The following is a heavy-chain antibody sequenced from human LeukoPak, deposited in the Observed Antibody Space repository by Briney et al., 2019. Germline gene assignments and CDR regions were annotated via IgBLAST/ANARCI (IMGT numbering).Heavy chain of an antibody. CDR2: LTQFFRRT. V-gene: IGHV1-69*05. Sequence: ASVKVSRKASGGSFRTYPISWVRQAPGQGLEWMGGLTQFFRRTNYTQKFQGRLTITTDESSSTAYMELSDLRSDDTAIYYCATSESGRSWDWFARWGQGTLVTVSS. CDR1: GGSFRTYP. CDR3: ATSESGRSWDWFAR. J-gene: IGHJ5*02. D-gene: IGHD3-10*01.